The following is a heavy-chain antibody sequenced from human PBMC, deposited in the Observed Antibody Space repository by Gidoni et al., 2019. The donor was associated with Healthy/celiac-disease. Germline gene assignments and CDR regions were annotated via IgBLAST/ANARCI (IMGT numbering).Heavy chain of an antibody. J-gene: IGHJ3*02. D-gene: IGHD3-3*01. CDR2: IKSKTDGGTT. CDR1: GFTFGNAW. Sequence: EVQLVESGGGLVKPGGSLRLSCAASGFTFGNAWMSWVRQAPGKGLEWVGRIKSKTDGGTTDYAAPVKGRFTISRDDSKNTLYLQMNSLKTEDTAVYYCTTDFWARTNIHAFDIWGQGTMVTVSS. V-gene: IGHV3-15*01. CDR3: TTDFWARTNIHAFDI.